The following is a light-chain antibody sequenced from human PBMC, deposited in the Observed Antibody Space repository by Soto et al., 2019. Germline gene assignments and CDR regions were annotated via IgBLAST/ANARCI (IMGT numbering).Light chain of an antibody. Sequence: DIVMTQSPDSLAVSLGERATINCKSSQSVLYSSNNKSYLAWYQRKPGQPPKLLIYWASTRESGVPDRFSGSGSGTDFTLTISSLQAEDVAVYYCQQFYNTPLTFGQGTKVDIK. CDR1: QSVLYSSNNKSY. CDR3: QQFYNTPLT. J-gene: IGKJ1*01. CDR2: WAS. V-gene: IGKV4-1*01.